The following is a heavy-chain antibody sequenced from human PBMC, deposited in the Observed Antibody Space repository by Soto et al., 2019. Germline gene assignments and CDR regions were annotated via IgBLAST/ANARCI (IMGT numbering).Heavy chain of an antibody. CDR2: INHSGST. J-gene: IGHJ4*02. CDR3: ARVRGVVVPAAMKSVSFDY. Sequence: QVQLQQWGAGLLKPSETLSLTCAVYGGSFSGYYWSWIRQPPGKGLEWIGEINHSGSTNYNPSLKSRVTISVDTSKNQFSLKLSSVTAADTAVYYCARVRGVVVPAAMKSVSFDYWGQGTLVTVSS. CDR1: GGSFSGYY. D-gene: IGHD2-2*01. V-gene: IGHV4-34*01.